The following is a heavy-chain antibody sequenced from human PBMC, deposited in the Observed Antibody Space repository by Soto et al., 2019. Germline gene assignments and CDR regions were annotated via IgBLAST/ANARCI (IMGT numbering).Heavy chain of an antibody. CDR1: GFTFSSYA. Sequence: GGSLRLSCAASGFTFSSYAMHWVRQAPGKGLEWVAVISYDGSSKYYADSVKGRFTISRDNSKNTLYLQMNSLRAEDTAVYYCARRAYFDYWGQGTLVTVSS. CDR3: ARRAYFDY. V-gene: IGHV3-30-3*01. CDR2: ISYDGSSK. J-gene: IGHJ4*02.